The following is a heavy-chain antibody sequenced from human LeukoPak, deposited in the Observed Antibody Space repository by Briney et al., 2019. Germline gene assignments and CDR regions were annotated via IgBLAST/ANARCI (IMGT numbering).Heavy chain of an antibody. Sequence: GGTLRLSCAASGFTFSSYVMSWVRQAPGKGLEWVSAISGSGGSTYYAVSVKGRFTISRDRSKNTLSLQMNILRAEDTAVYYCAKDRHFEGSGSSTWEWDVWGKGTTVTISS. D-gene: IGHD3-10*01. CDR2: ISGSGGST. J-gene: IGHJ6*04. CDR1: GFTFSSYV. CDR3: AKDRHFEGSGSSTWEWDV. V-gene: IGHV3-23*01.